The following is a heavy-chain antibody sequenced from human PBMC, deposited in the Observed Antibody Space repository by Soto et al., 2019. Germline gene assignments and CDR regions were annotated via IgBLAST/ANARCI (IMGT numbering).Heavy chain of an antibody. CDR1: GGTFSSYA. J-gene: IGHJ4*02. V-gene: IGHV1-69*06. Sequence: RASVKVSCKASGGTFSSYAISWVRQAPGQGLEWMGGIIPIFGTASYAQKFQGRVTITADKSTSTAYMELSSLRSEDTAVYYCARGVSSGKYCSGGSCYPPLYYYFDYWGQGTQVTVSS. CDR3: ARGVSSGKYCSGGSCYPPLYYYFDY. CDR2: IIPIFGTA. D-gene: IGHD2-15*01.